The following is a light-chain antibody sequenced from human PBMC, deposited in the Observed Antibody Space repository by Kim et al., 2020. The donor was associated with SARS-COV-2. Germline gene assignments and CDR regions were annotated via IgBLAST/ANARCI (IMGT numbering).Light chain of an antibody. CDR3: NSRDSSGNHHYV. CDR2: GKN. V-gene: IGLV3-19*01. Sequence: GQKVRITCQGDSLRSYYASWYQQKPGQAPVLVIYGKNNRPSGIPDRFSGSSSGNTASLTITGAQAEDEADYYCNSRDSSGNHHYVFGTGTKVTVL. CDR1: SLRSYY. J-gene: IGLJ1*01.